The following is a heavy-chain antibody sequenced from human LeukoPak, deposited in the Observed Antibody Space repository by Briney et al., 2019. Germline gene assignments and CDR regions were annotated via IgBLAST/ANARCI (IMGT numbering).Heavy chain of an antibody. D-gene: IGHD3-10*02. CDR3: AELGITMIGGV. CDR1: RFSFSNYA. J-gene: IGHJ6*04. CDR2: ISHDGINT. Sequence: LGGSLRLSCAASRFSFSNYAMHWVRQDSGRGLEWLAVISHDGINTYYADSVKGRFTISRDNAKNYLYLQMNSLRAEDTAVYYCAELGITMIGGVWGKGTTVTISS. V-gene: IGHV3-30*18.